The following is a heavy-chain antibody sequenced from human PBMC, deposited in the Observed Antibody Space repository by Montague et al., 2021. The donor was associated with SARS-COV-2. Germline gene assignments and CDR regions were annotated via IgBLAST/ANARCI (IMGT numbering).Heavy chain of an antibody. CDR1: GFSLTTRGVG. J-gene: IGHJ5*02. V-gene: IGHV2-5*02. D-gene: IGHD1-14*01. CDR2: SYWDDAK. CDR3: AHKLYGINRRWFDP. Sequence: PALMKPTQTLTLTCTFSGFSLTTRGVGVGWIRQPPGKALEWLALSYWDDAKHYSPSLKSRLTITKDTSKNQVVLTMTNMDPVDTATYYCAHKLYGINRRWFDPWGQGTLVTVSS.